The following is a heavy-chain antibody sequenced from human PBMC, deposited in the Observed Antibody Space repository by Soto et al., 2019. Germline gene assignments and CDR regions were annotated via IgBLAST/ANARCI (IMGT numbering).Heavy chain of an antibody. CDR2: IYYSGST. V-gene: IGHV4-59*01. CDR3: ARQKRAEFDY. J-gene: IGHJ4*02. CDR1: GGSISSYY. Sequence: PSETLSLTCTVSGGSISSYYWSWIRQPPGKGLEWIGYIYYSGSTNYNPSLKSRVTISVDTSKNQFSLKLSSVTAADTAVYYCARQKRAEFDYWGQGTLVTVSS.